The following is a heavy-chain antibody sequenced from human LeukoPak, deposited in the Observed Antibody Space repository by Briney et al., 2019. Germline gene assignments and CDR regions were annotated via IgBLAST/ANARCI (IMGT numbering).Heavy chain of an antibody. D-gene: IGHD5-24*01. Sequence: PGGSLRLSCAASGFTFSNYWMSWVRQTPGKGLEWVANIKQDGSEKYYVDSVKGRFTLSRDNAKNSLYLQMNSLRAEDTAVYYCARVRREDYKTYYFDYWGQGTLVTVSS. CDR2: IKQDGSEK. V-gene: IGHV3-7*04. CDR3: ARVRREDYKTYYFDY. J-gene: IGHJ4*02. CDR1: GFTFSNYW.